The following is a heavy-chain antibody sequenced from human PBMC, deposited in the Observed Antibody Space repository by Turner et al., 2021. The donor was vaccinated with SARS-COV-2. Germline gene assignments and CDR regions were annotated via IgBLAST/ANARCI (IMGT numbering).Heavy chain of an antibody. V-gene: IGHV3-30*03. Sequence: QVQLVESGGGVVQPGRSLRLSCAASGFTFSSYGMHWVRQAPGKGLEWVAVISYDGSNKYYADSVKGRFTISRDNSKNTLYLQMNSLRAEDTAVYYCARDYSSSSYLVSWFDPWGQGTLVTVSS. CDR3: ARDYSSSSYLVSWFDP. D-gene: IGHD6-6*01. J-gene: IGHJ5*02. CDR2: ISYDGSNK. CDR1: GFTFSSYG.